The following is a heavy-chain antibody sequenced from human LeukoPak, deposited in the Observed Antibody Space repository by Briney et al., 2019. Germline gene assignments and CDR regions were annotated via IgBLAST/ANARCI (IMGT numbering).Heavy chain of an antibody. D-gene: IGHD3-22*01. CDR3: AKDGDYYDSSGYTDPYFDY. V-gene: IGHV3-43D*03. J-gene: IGHJ4*02. Sequence: GGSLRLSCAASGFTFDDYAMHWVRQAPGKGLEWVSLISWDGGSTYYADSVKGRFTISRDNSKNSLYLQMNSLRAEDTALYYCAKDGDYYDSSGYTDPYFDYWGQGTLVTVSS. CDR2: ISWDGGST. CDR1: GFTFDDYA.